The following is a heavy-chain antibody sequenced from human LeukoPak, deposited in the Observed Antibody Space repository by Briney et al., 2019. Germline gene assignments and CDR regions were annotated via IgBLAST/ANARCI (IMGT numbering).Heavy chain of an antibody. CDR2: ISTNNEYT. V-gene: IGHV1-18*04. Sequence: ASAKVSCKASGYTFTSYAISWVRQAPGQGLEWMGWISTNNEYTNYGQKHQGRVTMTTDTSTSTAYMELRRLRSDDTAVYYCARRGLRGTYFDYWGQGAMVTDSS. J-gene: IGHJ4*02. CDR1: GYTFTSYA. CDR3: ARRGLRGTYFDY. D-gene: IGHD4-17*01.